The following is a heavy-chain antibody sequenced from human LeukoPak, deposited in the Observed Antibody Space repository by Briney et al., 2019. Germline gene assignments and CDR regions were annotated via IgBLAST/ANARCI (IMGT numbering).Heavy chain of an antibody. CDR3: ARTWGYSYGYDDY. D-gene: IGHD5-18*01. Sequence: PGGSLRLSCAASGFTFSSYWMSWVRQAPGKGLEWVANIKQDGSEKYYVDSVKGRFTISRDNAENSLYLQMNSLRAEDTAVYYCARTWGYSYGYDDYWGQGTLVTVSS. J-gene: IGHJ4*02. CDR1: GFTFSSYW. CDR2: IKQDGSEK. V-gene: IGHV3-7*01.